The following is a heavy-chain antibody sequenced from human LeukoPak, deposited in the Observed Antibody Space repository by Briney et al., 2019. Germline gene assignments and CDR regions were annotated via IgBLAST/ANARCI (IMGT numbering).Heavy chain of an antibody. CDR3: AKKPRIAVAGYYFDW. V-gene: IGHV3-23*01. CDR2: ISGNGGST. D-gene: IGHD6-19*01. Sequence: GGSLRLSCAASGFTFSPNAMTWVRQAPGKGPEWVAAISGNGGSTYYADSVKGRFTISRVNSMNTLYLQMNSLRAEDTAVYYCAKKPRIAVAGYYFDWWGQGTLVTVSS. J-gene: IGHJ4*02. CDR1: GFTFSPNA.